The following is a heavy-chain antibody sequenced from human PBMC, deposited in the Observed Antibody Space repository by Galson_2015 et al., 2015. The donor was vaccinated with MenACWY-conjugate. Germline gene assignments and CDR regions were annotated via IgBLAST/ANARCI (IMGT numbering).Heavy chain of an antibody. J-gene: IGHJ4*02. Sequence: SVKVSCKASGYTFTSYAMHWVRQAPGQRLEWMGWINAGNGNTKYSQKFQGRVTITRDTSASTAYMELSSLRSEDTAVYYCARDYSSGCLDRPSPCYYFDYWGQGTLVTVSS. V-gene: IGHV1-3*01. D-gene: IGHD6-19*01. CDR1: GYTFTSYA. CDR3: ARDYSSGCLDRPSPCYYFDY. CDR2: INAGNGNT.